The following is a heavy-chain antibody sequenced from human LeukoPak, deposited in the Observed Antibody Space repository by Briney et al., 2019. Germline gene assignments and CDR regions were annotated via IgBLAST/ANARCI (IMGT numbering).Heavy chain of an antibody. CDR1: GDSISTSNSY. J-gene: IGHJ4*02. CDR3: ARGKYYYDSSDYFDY. CDR2: IYYSGNT. D-gene: IGHD3-22*01. Sequence: SETLSLTCTVSGDSISTSNSYWGWIRQPPGKGLEWIGSIYYSGNTYYNASLKSRVTMSVDTSKNQFSLRLSSVTAADTAVYYCARGKYYYDSSDYFDYWGQGTLVTVSS. V-gene: IGHV4-39*07.